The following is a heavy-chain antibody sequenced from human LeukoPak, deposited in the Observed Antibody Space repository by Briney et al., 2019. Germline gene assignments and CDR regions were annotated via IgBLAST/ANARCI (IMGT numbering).Heavy chain of an antibody. CDR1: GGSISSYY. V-gene: IGHV4-4*07. D-gene: IGHD6-13*01. CDR3: ARTTEAHSWRTRYYDYYMDV. Sequence: SETLSLTCTVSGGSISSYYWSWIRQPAGKGLEWIGRIYTSGSANYNPSLKSRVTMSVATSKNQFSLKLSSVTAADTAVYYCARTTEAHSWRTRYYDYYMDVWGKGTTVTVSS. CDR2: IYTSGSA. J-gene: IGHJ6*03.